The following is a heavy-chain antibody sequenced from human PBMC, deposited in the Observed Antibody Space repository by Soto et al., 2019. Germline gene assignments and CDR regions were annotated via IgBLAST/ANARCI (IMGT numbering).Heavy chain of an antibody. CDR2: VYYTGST. CDR1: GGSINTYY. CDR3: AADRSGSRELDL. J-gene: IGHJ5*02. V-gene: IGHV4-59*01. Sequence: QVQLQESGPGLVKPSETLSLTCTVSGGSINTYYWNWIRQSPGMGLEWIGYVYYTGSTEYNPSLKSRVTISVDTSKNQFSLRVNSVTAADTPVYYCAADRSGSRELDLWGQGALVTVSS. D-gene: IGHD3-22*01.